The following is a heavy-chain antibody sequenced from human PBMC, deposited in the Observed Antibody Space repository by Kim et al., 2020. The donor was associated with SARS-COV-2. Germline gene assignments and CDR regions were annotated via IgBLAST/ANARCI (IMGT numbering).Heavy chain of an antibody. CDR3: AKDITYSNVWDYYGMDV. V-gene: IGHV3-30*02. J-gene: IGHJ6*02. D-gene: IGHD4-4*01. Sequence: VKGRFTISRDNSKNTLYLQMNSLRAEDTAVYYCAKDITYSNVWDYYGMDVWGQGTTVTVSS.